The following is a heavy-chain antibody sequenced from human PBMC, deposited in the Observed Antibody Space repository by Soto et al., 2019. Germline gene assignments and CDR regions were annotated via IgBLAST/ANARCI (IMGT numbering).Heavy chain of an antibody. CDR1: GGSISSSSYY. Sequence: PSETLSLTCTVSGGSISSSSYYWGWIRQPPGKGLEWIGSIYYSGGTYYNPSLKSRVTISVDTSKNQFSLKLSSVTAADTAVYYCASPCITGTTFVSHYYYYMDVWGKGTTVTVSS. J-gene: IGHJ6*03. D-gene: IGHD1-20*01. CDR2: IYYSGGT. V-gene: IGHV4-39*01. CDR3: ASPCITGTTFVSHYYYYMDV.